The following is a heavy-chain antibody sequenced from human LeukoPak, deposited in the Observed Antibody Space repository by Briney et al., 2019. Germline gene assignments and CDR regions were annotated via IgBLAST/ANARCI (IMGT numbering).Heavy chain of an antibody. J-gene: IGHJ6*02. Sequence: GGPLSFSWPAPGFTFSSFWMNWPRRPPGKGLEWVASINHNGNVNYYVDSVKGRFTISRDNAKNSLYLQMSNLRAEDTAVYFCARGGGLDVWGQGATVTVSS. CDR1: GFTFSSFW. CDR2: INHNGNVN. V-gene: IGHV3-7*03. D-gene: IGHD3-16*01. CDR3: ARGGGLDV.